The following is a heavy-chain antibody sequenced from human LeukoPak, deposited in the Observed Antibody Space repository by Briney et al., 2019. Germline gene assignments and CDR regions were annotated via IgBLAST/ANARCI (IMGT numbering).Heavy chain of an antibody. D-gene: IGHD2-15*01. V-gene: IGHV1-2*04. CDR1: GYTFTGYY. Sequence: ASVKVSCKASGYTFTGYYMHWVRQAPGQGLEWMGWINPNSGGTNYAQKFQGWVTMTRDTPISTAYMELSRLRSDDTAVYYCARELGYCSGGSCYESGYYGMDVWGQGTTVTVSS. CDR2: INPNSGGT. J-gene: IGHJ6*02. CDR3: ARELGYCSGGSCYESGYYGMDV.